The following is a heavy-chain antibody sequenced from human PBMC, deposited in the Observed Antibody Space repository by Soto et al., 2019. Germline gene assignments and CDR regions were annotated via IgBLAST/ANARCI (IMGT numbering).Heavy chain of an antibody. D-gene: IGHD3-3*01. V-gene: IGHV4-59*01. CDR1: GGSISTYY. J-gene: IGHJ4*02. CDR3: ARGGETYYDFWSGFSPIDY. CDR2: IFYSDNT. Sequence: QVQLQESGPGLVKPSETLSLTCTVSGGSISTYYWSWIRQSPGKGLEWIGYIFYSDNTNYNPSLRSRVTISVDPSKSQFSLKLTSVTAADTAVYYCARGGETYYDFWSGFSPIDYWGQGALVTVSS.